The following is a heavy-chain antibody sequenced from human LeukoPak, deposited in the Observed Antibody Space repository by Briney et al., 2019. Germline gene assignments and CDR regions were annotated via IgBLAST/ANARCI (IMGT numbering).Heavy chain of an antibody. D-gene: IGHD3-22*01. CDR2: ISVNNGNT. CDR1: GYTFTSYG. V-gene: IGHV1-18*01. CDR3: ARDVFSTYHYDSSGLGDAFEI. J-gene: IGHJ3*02. Sequence: ASVKVSCKASGYTFTSYGISWVRQAPGQGLEWMGWISVNNGNTNYAQHLQGRVTMTTDTSTSTAYMELRSLRSDDTAVYYCARDVFSTYHYDSSGLGDAFEIWGRGTMVTVSS.